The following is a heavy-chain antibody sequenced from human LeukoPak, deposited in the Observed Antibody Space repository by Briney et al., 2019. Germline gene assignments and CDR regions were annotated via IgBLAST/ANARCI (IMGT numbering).Heavy chain of an antibody. D-gene: IGHD4-17*01. CDR1: GFTFSGSW. V-gene: IGHV3-49*04. CDR2: IRTTPHGGTT. Sequence: GGSLRLSCVASGFTFSGSWMSWVRQAPGKGLEWVASIRTTPHGGTTEYAASVQGRFTISRDDSKSIACLQMNSLKTEDTAVYYCTRWTTVTIFEYWGQGTLVTVSS. CDR3: TRWTTVTIFEY. J-gene: IGHJ4*02.